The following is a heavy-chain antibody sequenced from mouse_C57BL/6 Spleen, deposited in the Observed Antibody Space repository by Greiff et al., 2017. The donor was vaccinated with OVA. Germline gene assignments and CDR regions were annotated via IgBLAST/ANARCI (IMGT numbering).Heavy chain of an antibody. CDR1: GYTFTSYW. CDR3: ARDYGSSDYAMDY. D-gene: IGHD1-1*01. Sequence: QVQLKESGAELVKPGASVKLSCKASGYTFTSYWMHWVKQRPGRGLEWIGRIDPNSGGTKYNEKFKSKATLTVDKPSSTAYMQLSSLTSEDSAVYYCARDYGSSDYAMDYWGQGTSVTVSS. V-gene: IGHV1-72*01. J-gene: IGHJ4*01. CDR2: IDPNSGGT.